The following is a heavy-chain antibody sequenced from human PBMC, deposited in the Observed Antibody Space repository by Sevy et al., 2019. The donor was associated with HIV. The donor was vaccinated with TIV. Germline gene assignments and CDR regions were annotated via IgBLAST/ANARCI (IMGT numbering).Heavy chain of an antibody. Sequence: GWSLRLSCAASTFTFSSYSMHWVRQAPGKGLEWVSYISSSSGTRYYADSVKGRFTISRDNAKNSLFLQMNSLRDEDTAVYYCASRGYCGGGSCYSGPNDYWGQGTLVTISS. CDR1: TFTFSSYS. CDR2: ISSSSGTR. J-gene: IGHJ4*02. D-gene: IGHD2-15*01. CDR3: ASRGYCGGGSCYSGPNDY. V-gene: IGHV3-48*02.